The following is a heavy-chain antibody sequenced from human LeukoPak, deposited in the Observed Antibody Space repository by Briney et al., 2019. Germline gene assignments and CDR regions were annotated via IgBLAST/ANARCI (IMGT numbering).Heavy chain of an antibody. CDR2: IYYSGST. Sequence: PSETLSLTCTVSGGSISSGGYYWSWIRQHPGKGLEWIGYIYYSGSTYYNPSLKSRVTISVDTSKNQFSLKLSSVTAADTAVYYCARAWDYYGSGSYHPPDAFDIWGQGTMVTVSS. CDR3: ARAWDYYGSGSYHPPDAFDI. V-gene: IGHV4-30-4*08. D-gene: IGHD3-10*01. CDR1: GGSISSGGYY. J-gene: IGHJ3*02.